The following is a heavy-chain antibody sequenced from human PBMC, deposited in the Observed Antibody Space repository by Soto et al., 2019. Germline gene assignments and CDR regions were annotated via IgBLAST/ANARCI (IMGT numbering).Heavy chain of an antibody. CDR3: ARISAVTSLSGMDV. CDR1: GFSLSNARMG. Sequence: QVTLKESGPVLVKPTETLTLTCTVSGFSLSNARMGVSWIRQPPGTALEWLAHIFSNDEKSYSTSLKSRLPISKDTSKSQVGLTMTHMDPVDTATYYGARISAVTSLSGMDVWGQGTTVTVSS. D-gene: IGHD4-17*01. CDR2: IFSNDEK. J-gene: IGHJ6*02. V-gene: IGHV2-26*01.